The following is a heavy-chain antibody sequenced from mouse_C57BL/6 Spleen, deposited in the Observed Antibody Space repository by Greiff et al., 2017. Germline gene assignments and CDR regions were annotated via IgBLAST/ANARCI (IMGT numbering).Heavy chain of an antibody. CDR3: AGELLVAG. J-gene: IGHJ3*01. CDR1: GYSITSGYC. Sequence: EVKLMESGPGLVKPSQSLSLTCSVTGYSITSGYCWNWIRQLPGNKLEWMGYVSYDGSNNYNPALKNRISITRDTSKNQLFLKLNSVTTEDTATYYCAGELLVAGWGQGTLVTVSA. V-gene: IGHV3-6*01. CDR2: VSYDGSN.